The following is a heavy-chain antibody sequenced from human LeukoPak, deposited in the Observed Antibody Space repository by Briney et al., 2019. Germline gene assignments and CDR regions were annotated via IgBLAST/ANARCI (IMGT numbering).Heavy chain of an antibody. CDR2: ISWNSGSI. V-gene: IGHV3-9*01. J-gene: IGHJ4*02. CDR1: GFTFDDYA. CDR3: AKDSSNYDPLSFDY. Sequence: GRSLRLSCAASGFTFDDYAMHWVRQAPGKGLEWVSGISWNSGSIGYADSAKGRFTISRDNAKNSLYLQMNSLRAEDTALYYCAKDSSNYDPLSFDYWGQGTLVTVSS. D-gene: IGHD4-11*01.